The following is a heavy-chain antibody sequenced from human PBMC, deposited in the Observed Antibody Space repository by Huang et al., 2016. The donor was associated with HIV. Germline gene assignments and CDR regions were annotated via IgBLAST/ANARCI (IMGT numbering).Heavy chain of an antibody. CDR2: INHSGIN. J-gene: IGHJ3*02. Sequence: QVHLQQWGSGLLRPSETLYRTCAVYGGSFSNHYWSWVRRSPGKGLECIGEINHSGINNYNPSLKIRVTMSSDTSKNQVSLNLTSVTAADTALYFCASGRDIAAMDTVYDALDIWAQGAKVTVFS. CDR3: ASGRDIAAMDTVYDALDI. D-gene: IGHD2-2*01. CDR1: GGSFSNHY. V-gene: IGHV4-34*02.